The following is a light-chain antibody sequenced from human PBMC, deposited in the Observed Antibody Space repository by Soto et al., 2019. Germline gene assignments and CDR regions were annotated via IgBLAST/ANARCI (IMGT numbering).Light chain of an antibody. J-gene: IGKJ1*01. CDR2: KAS. V-gene: IGKV1-5*03. Sequence: DIQMTQSPSTLSASVGDRVTITCRARQSISSWLAWYQQKPGKAPKLLIYKASSLESGVPSRFSGSGSGTEFTLTISSLQPDDFATYYCQQYSAFGQGTKVDIK. CDR3: QQYSA. CDR1: QSISSW.